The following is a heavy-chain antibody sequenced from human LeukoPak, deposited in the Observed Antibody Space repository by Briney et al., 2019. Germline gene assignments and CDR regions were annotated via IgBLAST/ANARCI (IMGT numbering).Heavy chain of an antibody. CDR3: ATPPDNYYYYYMDV. J-gene: IGHJ6*03. V-gene: IGHV3-21*01. Sequence: GGSLRLSCAAYGFTFSSYSMNWVRQAPGKGLGWVSSISSSSSYIYYADSVKGRFTVSRDNTKNSLYLQMNSLRAEDTAVYYCATPPDNYYYYYMDVWGKGTTVTVSS. CDR2: ISSSSSYI. CDR1: GFTFSSYS.